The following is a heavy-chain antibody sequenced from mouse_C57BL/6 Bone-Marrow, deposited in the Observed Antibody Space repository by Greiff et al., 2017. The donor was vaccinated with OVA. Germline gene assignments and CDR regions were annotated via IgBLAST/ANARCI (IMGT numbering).Heavy chain of an antibody. CDR3: ARRDGDYAFDY. V-gene: IGHV1-52*01. D-gene: IGHD2-4*01. CDR1: GYTFTSYW. Sequence: QVQLQQPGAELVRPGSSVKLSCKASGYTFTSYWMHWVKQRPIQGLEWIGNIDPSDSETHYNQKFKDKATLTVDKSSSTAYMQLSSLTAEDSAVYYCARRDGDYAFDYWGQGTTLTVSS. J-gene: IGHJ2*01. CDR2: IDPSDSET.